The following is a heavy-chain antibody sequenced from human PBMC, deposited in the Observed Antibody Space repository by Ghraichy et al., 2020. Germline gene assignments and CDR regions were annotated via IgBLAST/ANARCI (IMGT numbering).Heavy chain of an antibody. J-gene: IGHJ6*02. Sequence: SETLSLTCTVSGGSITSSSSYWGWLRRPPGKGLEWIWYIHYSGSTYFNPSLKSRVTISIDASKNQFSLNLNSVTAADTAVYYCARRSYQLPDYLNYYGLDVWGQGTTVTVSS. CDR3: ARRSYQLPDYLNYYGLDV. D-gene: IGHD2-2*01. CDR1: GGSITSSSSY. V-gene: IGHV4-39*01. CDR2: IHYSGST.